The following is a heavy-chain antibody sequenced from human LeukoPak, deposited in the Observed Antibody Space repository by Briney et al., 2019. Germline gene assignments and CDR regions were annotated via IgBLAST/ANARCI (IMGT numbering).Heavy chain of an antibody. CDR3: ARVITAAEAVDY. CDR2: IYYSGST. CDR1: AASITTYY. D-gene: IGHD6-13*01. V-gene: IGHV4-59*06. J-gene: IGHJ4*02. Sequence: SETLSLTCPVSAASITTYYWSWIRQPPGKGLEWIGYIYYSGSTYYNPSLKSRVIITVDTSKNQFSLRLSSVTAADTAVYYCARVITAAEAVDYWGQGTLVTVSS.